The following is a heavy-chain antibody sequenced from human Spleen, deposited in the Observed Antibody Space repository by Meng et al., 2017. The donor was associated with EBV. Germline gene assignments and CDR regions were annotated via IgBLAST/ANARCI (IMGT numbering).Heavy chain of an antibody. V-gene: IGHV4-30-4*01. J-gene: IGHJ4*02. CDR1: GISVPSGGSF. CDR2: ISYSGTT. Sequence: QVPREASGPGCVTPSQTLSLTRGVSGISVPSGGSFWIWIRHPPGKGLEWVVYISYSGTTYYNPSLKSRLIVSLDTSKNLFSLNLSSVPAADTAVYYCARSKGALGGFADFWGRGALVTVSS. D-gene: IGHD3-16*01. CDR3: ARSKGALGGFADF.